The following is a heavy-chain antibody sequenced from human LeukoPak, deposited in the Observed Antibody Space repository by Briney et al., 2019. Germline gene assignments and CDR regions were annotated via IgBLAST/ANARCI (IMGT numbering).Heavy chain of an antibody. CDR2: ISGGGGST. CDR1: GFTFTSYS. V-gene: IGHV3-23*01. Sequence: PGGSLRLSCAASGFTFTSYSMNWVRQAPGKGLEWVSTISGGGGSTYYADSVKGRFTISRDNSKNTLYLQVNSLRAEDTAVYYCAKEGYSYGKGWFDPWGQGTLVTVSS. D-gene: IGHD5-18*01. J-gene: IGHJ5*02. CDR3: AKEGYSYGKGWFDP.